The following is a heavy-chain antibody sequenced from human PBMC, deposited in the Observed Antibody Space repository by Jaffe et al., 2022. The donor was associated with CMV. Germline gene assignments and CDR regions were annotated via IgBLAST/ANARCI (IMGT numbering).Heavy chain of an antibody. J-gene: IGHJ5*02. Sequence: EVQLVQSGAEVKKPGESLKISCKGSGYSFTSYWIGWVRQMPGKGLEWMGIIYPGDSDTRYSPSFQGQVTISADKSISTAYLQWSSLKASDTAMYYCARLQSVVVVAATSNWFDPWGQGTLVTVSS. CDR3: ARLQSVVVVAATSNWFDP. CDR1: GYSFTSYW. D-gene: IGHD2-15*01. V-gene: IGHV5-51*01. CDR2: IYPGDSDT.